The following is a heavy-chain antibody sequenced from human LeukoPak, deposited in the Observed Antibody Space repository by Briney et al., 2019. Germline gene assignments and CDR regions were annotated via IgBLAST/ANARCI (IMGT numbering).Heavy chain of an antibody. CDR2: VNEDGSQR. Sequence: PGGSLRLSCAASGFTFGSSWMSWVRQAPGQGLEWVASVNEDGSQRYYVDSVKGRFTISRDNAKKSLFLQMNSLRAEDTAVYYCAREHPYTPDYWGQGTLVTVSS. D-gene: IGHD2-15*01. J-gene: IGHJ4*02. V-gene: IGHV3-7*01. CDR3: AREHPYTPDY. CDR1: GFTFGSSW.